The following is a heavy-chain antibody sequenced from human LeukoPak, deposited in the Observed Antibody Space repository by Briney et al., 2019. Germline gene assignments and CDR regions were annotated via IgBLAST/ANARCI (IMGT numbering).Heavy chain of an antibody. D-gene: IGHD3-22*01. CDR3: AKDYYYDGGGYYSPFDY. CDR1: GFTFSSYA. Sequence: GGSLRLSCAASGFTFSSYAMSWVRQAPGKGLEWVSAISGSGGSTYYADSVKGRFTISRDNSKNTLYLQMNSLRAEDTAVYYCAKDYYYDGGGYYSPFDYWGQGTLVTVSS. J-gene: IGHJ4*02. V-gene: IGHV3-23*01. CDR2: ISGSGGST.